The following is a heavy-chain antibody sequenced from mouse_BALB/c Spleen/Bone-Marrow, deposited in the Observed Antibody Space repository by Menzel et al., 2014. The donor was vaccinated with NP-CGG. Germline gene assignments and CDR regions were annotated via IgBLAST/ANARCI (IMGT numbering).Heavy chain of an antibody. CDR1: GFSLISYG. V-gene: IGHV2-6-1*01. Sequence: QVQLKDSGPGLVSPSQRLSIPCTISGFSLISYGFHWVRQPPGKGLEWLVVIWSDGSTTYNSALKSRLSISKDNSKSQVFLKMNSLLTDDTAIYYCARHDGYFGAVDYWGQGTSVTVSS. D-gene: IGHD2-3*01. CDR2: IWSDGST. CDR3: ARHDGYFGAVDY. J-gene: IGHJ4*01.